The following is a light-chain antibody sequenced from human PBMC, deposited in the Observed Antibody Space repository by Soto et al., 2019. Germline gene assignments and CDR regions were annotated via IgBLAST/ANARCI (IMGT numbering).Light chain of an antibody. Sequence: IQMTQSPSTLSGSVGDRVTITCRASHTISSWLALYQQKPGKAPKLLIYKASTLKSGVPSRFSGSGSGTEFTLTISSLQPDDFATYYCQHYNSYSEAFGQGTKVDI. J-gene: IGKJ1*01. V-gene: IGKV1-5*03. CDR3: QHYNSYSEA. CDR1: HTISSW. CDR2: KAS.